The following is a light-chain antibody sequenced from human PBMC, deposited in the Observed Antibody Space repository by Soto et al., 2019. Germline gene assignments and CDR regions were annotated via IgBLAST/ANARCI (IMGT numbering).Light chain of an antibody. Sequence: QSALTQPASVSGSPGQSITISCTGTSSDVGSYNLVSWYQQHPGKAHKLMIYEVSKRPSGVSNRFSGSKSGNTASLTLSGLQAEDEADYYCCSYAGSSTLVVFGGGTKVTVL. V-gene: IGLV2-23*02. CDR2: EVS. CDR3: CSYAGSSTLVV. J-gene: IGLJ2*01. CDR1: SSDVGSYNL.